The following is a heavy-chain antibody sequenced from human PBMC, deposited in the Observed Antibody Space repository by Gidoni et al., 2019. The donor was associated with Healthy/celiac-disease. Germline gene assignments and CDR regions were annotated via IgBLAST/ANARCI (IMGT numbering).Heavy chain of an antibody. CDR3: ARDRAAAGPHAFDI. J-gene: IGHJ3*02. V-gene: IGHV3-30-3*01. CDR2: ISYDGSNK. Sequence: QVQLVESGGGVVQPGRSLRLSCAASGFTFSSYAMHWVRQAPGKGLEWVAVISYDGSNKYYADSVKGRFTISRDNSKNTLYLQMNSLRAEDTAVYYCARDRAAAGPHAFDIWGQGTMVTVSS. CDR1: GFTFSSYA. D-gene: IGHD6-13*01.